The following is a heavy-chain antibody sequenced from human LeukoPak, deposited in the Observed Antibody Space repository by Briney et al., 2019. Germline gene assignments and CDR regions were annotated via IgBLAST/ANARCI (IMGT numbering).Heavy chain of an antibody. D-gene: IGHD2-2*01. CDR2: ISAYNGNT. CDR3: ARDYVAEGGDIVVVPAASTFDI. J-gene: IGHJ3*02. Sequence: GASVKVSCKASGYTFTSYGISWVRQAPGQGLEWMGWISAYNGNTNYAQKLQGRVTMTTDTSTSTAYMELRSLRSDDTAVYYCARDYVAEGGDIVVVPAASTFDIWGQGTMVTVSS. V-gene: IGHV1-18*01. CDR1: GYTFTSYG.